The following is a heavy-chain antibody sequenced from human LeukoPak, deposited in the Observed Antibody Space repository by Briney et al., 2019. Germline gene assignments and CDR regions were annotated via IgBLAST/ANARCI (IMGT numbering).Heavy chain of an antibody. D-gene: IGHD3-9*01. CDR2: IKSKTDGWTI. V-gene: IGHV3-15*01. Sequence: PGGSLPVTLLGSLGIHPQYLCSRFGQAPGQGLEWVGRIKSKTDGWTIDYAAPVKGRFTISRDDSKKTVYLHMNRLKIDDTAVYYCTTGLTAPYWGEGTPVTVSS. CDR3: TTGLTAPY. J-gene: IGHJ4*02. CDR1: IHPQYL.